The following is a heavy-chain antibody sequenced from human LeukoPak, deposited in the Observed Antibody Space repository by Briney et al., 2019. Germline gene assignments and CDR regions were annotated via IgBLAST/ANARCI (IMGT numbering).Heavy chain of an antibody. CDR1: GFTVSSNY. D-gene: IGHD4-17*01. CDR2: IYSGGDT. J-gene: IGHJ4*02. V-gene: IGHV3-66*04. CDR3: ARRSTVTRDVDI. Sequence: GRSLRLSCAASGFTVSSNYMIWVSHAPGKGLEWVSVIYSGGDTYYADSVKGRFTISRDNSKNTVYLQVNSLRAEDTAVYYCARRSTVTRDVDIWGQGTLVTVSS.